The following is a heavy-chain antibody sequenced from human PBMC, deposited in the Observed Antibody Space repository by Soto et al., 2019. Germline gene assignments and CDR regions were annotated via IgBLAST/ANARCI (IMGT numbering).Heavy chain of an antibody. CDR2: IYYSGST. D-gene: IGHD3-22*01. V-gene: IGHV4-31*03. CDR3: ARTSYDSSGTAADP. J-gene: IGHJ5*02. CDR1: GGSISSGNYY. Sequence: QVQLQESGPGLVKPSQTLSLTCTVSGGSISSGNYYWSWIRQHPGKGLEGIGYIYYSGSTYYNPALKRRVTISVDTSKNQFSLKLRSVTAADTPVYYCARTSYDSSGTAADPWGQGTLVTVSS.